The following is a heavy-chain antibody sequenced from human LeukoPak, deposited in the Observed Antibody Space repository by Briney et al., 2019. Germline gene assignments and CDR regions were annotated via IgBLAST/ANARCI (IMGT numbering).Heavy chain of an antibody. CDR1: GFTFRSYG. CDR2: ISGSGGST. D-gene: IGHD6-25*01. J-gene: IGHJ6*03. CDR3: ARDRGRYYMDV. V-gene: IGHV3-23*01. Sequence: GGSLRLSCAVSGFTFRSYGMSWVRRAPGKGLEWVSAISGSGGSTYYADSVKGRFTISRDNSKNTLYLQMNSLRAEDTAAYYCARDRGRYYMDVWGKGTTVTISS.